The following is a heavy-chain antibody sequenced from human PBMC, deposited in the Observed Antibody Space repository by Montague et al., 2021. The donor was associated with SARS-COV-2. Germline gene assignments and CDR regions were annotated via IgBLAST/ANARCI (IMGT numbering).Heavy chain of an antibody. J-gene: IGHJ6*02. CDR2: IYPGDSDT. D-gene: IGHD6-19*01. Sequence: QSGAEVKKPGESLKISCKGSGYSFTSYWIGWVRQMPGKGLEWMGTIYPGDSDTRYSPSFQGQVTISADKSISTAYLQWSSLKASDTAMYYCARRRYSSCWPDNYNGMDVWGQGTTVTVSS. CDR3: ARRRYSSCWPDNYNGMDV. V-gene: IGHV5-51*01. CDR1: GYSFTSYW.